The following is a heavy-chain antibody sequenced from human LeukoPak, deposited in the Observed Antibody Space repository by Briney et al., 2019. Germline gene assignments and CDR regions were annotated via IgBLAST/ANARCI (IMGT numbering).Heavy chain of an antibody. V-gene: IGHV4-39*01. D-gene: IGHD3-22*01. CDR1: GGSISSSSYY. CDR3: ARESKGYYYDSSGYL. J-gene: IGHJ4*02. CDR2: IYYSGST. Sequence: SETLSLTCTVSGGSISSSSYYWGWIRQPPGKGLEWIGSIYYSGSTYYNPSLKSRVTISVDTSKNQFSLKLSSVTAADTAVYYCARESKGYYYDSSGYLWGQGTLVTVSS.